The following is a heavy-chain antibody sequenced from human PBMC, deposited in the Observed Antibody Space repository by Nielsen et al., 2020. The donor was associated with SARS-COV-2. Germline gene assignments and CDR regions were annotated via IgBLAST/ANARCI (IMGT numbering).Heavy chain of an antibody. CDR3: AREPRGRRYCSSTSCRYYFDY. D-gene: IGHD2-2*01. V-gene: IGHV4-34*01. Sequence: GSLRLSCAVYGGSFTGYYWSWIRQPPGKGLEWIGEINRSGSTNYNPSLKSRVTISVDTSKNQFSLKLSSVTAADTGAYYCAREPRGRRYCSSTSCRYYFDYWGQGTLVTVSS. CDR1: GGSFTGYY. CDR2: INRSGST. J-gene: IGHJ4*02.